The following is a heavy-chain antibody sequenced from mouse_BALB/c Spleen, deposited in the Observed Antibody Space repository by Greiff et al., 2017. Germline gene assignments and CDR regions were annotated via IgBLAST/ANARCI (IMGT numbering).Heavy chain of an antibody. CDR1: GYTFTSYW. J-gene: IGHJ4*01. Sequence: LQQPGSELVRPGASVKLSCKASGYTFTSYWMHWVKQRPGQGLEWIGNIYPGSGSTNYDEKFKSKATLTVDTSSSTAYMQLSSLTSEDSAVYYCTRDYGSSYVHAMDYWGQGTSVTVSS. CDR2: IYPGSGST. D-gene: IGHD1-1*01. V-gene: IGHV1S22*01. CDR3: TRDYGSSYVHAMDY.